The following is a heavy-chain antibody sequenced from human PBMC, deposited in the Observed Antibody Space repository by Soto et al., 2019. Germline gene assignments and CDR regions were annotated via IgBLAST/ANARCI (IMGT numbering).Heavy chain of an antibody. D-gene: IGHD2-15*01. J-gene: IGHJ3*01. CDR2: IDPTDSFT. V-gene: IGHV5-10-1*01. Sequence: PGESLKISCKASGYKFTTFWLNCCLQTPGKGLEWLGRIDPTDSFTNYSPPFEGHVTISVDRSISTAYLQWNSLQASDTAIYYCARPASGGSRDAFDVWGQGTTVTVSS. CDR1: GYKFTTFW. CDR3: ARPASGGSRDAFDV.